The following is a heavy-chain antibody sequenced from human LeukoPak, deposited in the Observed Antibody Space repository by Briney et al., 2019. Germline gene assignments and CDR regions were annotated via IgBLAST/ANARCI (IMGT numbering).Heavy chain of an antibody. V-gene: IGHV3-23*01. CDR3: AKLGTDSPEGY. Sequence: GGSLRLSCAASGFTFSAYGMTWVRQAPGKGLESVSAIGSSGDTYYAGSVKGRFTISRDNSKNTLSLQMRSLRADDTAVYYCAKLGTDSPEGYWGQGTLVTVSS. J-gene: IGHJ4*02. D-gene: IGHD1/OR15-1a*01. CDR1: GFTFSAYG. CDR2: IGSSGDT.